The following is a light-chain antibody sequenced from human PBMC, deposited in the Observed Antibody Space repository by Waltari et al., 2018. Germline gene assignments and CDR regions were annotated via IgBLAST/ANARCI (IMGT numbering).Light chain of an antibody. CDR1: NIGNKS. CDR2: DDS. J-gene: IGLJ2*01. V-gene: IGLV3-21*02. CDR3: QLWDSSPV. Sequence: SYVLTQPPSVSVAPGQTARISRVGNNIGNKSVNWYQQKAGQAPVLVVYDDSARPSGIPERFSGSNSGNTATLTISRVEAGDEADYSCQLWDSSPVFGGGTKLTVL.